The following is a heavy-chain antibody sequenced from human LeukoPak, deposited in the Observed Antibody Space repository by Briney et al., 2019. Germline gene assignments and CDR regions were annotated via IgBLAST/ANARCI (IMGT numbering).Heavy chain of an antibody. CDR2: IKQDGSEK. D-gene: IGHD6-19*01. Sequence: PGGSLRLSCAASGFTFSSYWMSWVRQAPGKGLEWVANIKQDGSEKYYVDSVKGRFTISRDNAKNSLYLQMNSLRAEDTALYYCARLGVAGIRGDAFDIWGQGTMVTVSS. CDR1: GFTFSSYW. V-gene: IGHV3-7*03. CDR3: ARLGVAGIRGDAFDI. J-gene: IGHJ3*02.